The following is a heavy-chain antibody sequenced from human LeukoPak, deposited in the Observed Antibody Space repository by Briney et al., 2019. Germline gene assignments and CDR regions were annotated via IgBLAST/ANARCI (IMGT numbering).Heavy chain of an antibody. Sequence: ASVKVSCKASGYTFTSYGISWVRQAPGQGLEWMGWISGYNGNTNHAQKVQGRVTMTTDTSTSTAYMELRSLRSDDTAVYYCARDRGSGWFVYWGQGTLVTVSS. CDR3: ARDRGSGWFVY. J-gene: IGHJ4*02. D-gene: IGHD6-19*01. CDR1: GYTFTSYG. V-gene: IGHV1-18*01. CDR2: ISGYNGNT.